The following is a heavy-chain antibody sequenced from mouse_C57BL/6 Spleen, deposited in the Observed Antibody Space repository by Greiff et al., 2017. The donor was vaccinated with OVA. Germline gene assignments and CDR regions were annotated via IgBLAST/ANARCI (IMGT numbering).Heavy chain of an antibody. J-gene: IGHJ1*03. V-gene: IGHV5-4*03. D-gene: IGHD2-4*01. CDR3: ARYDYDVKYVDV. CDR1: GFTFSSYA. Sequence: EVKLMESGGGLVKPGGSLKLSCAASGFTFSSYAMSWVRQTPEKRLEWVATISDGGSYTYYPDNVKGRFTISRDNAKNNLYLQMSHLKSEDTAMYYCARYDYDVKYVDVWGTGTTVTVSS. CDR2: ISDGGSYT.